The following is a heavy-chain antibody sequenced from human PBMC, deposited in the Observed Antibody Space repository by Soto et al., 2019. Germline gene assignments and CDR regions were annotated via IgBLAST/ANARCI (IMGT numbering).Heavy chain of an antibody. V-gene: IGHV4-38-2*01. D-gene: IGHD2-2*01. J-gene: IGHJ6*01. CDR3: CAATLPGARFYGMDV. CDR2: LSQNGGT. CDR1: GYSFNSIHF. Sequence: PSETMSLTCVVCGYSFNSIHFWGWIRQPPGKGLKWIGSLSQNGGTYRNPAVGSRVTLSVDTSKNQFSLKLTSVRAAVAAVYYCCAATLPGARFYGMDVWGQGSMDTVSS.